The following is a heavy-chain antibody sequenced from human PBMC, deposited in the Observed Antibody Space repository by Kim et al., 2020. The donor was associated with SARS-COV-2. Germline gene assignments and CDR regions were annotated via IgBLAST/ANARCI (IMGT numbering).Heavy chain of an antibody. J-gene: IGHJ6*02. CDR3: ARSNDYGGNPWYYYYGMDV. V-gene: IGHV3-11*06. Sequence: GRFTITRDNAKNSLYLQMNSLRAEDTAVYYCARSNDYGGNPWYYYYGMDVWGQGTTVTVSS. D-gene: IGHD4-17*01.